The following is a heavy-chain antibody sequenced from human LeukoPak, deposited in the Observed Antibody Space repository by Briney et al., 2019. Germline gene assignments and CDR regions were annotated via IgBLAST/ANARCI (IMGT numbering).Heavy chain of an antibody. J-gene: IGHJ4*02. D-gene: IGHD2-2*01. CDR3: ARTDQLLTHIDY. V-gene: IGHV3-21*01. Sequence: GGSLRLSCAASGFTFSSYSMNWVRQAPGEGLEWVSSISSSSSYIYYADSVKGRFTISRDNAKNSLYLQMNSLRAEDTAVYYCARTDQLLTHIDYWGQGTLVTVSS. CDR1: GFTFSSYS. CDR2: ISSSSSYI.